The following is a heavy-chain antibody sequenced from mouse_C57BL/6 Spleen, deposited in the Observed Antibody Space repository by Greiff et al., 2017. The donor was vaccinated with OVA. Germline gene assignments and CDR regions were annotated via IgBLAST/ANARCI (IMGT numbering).Heavy chain of an antibody. CDR3: ASHYDYDGPFDY. V-gene: IGHV2-2*01. J-gene: IGHJ2*01. Sequence: QVQLQQSGPGLVQPSQSLSITCTVSGFSLTSYGVHWVRQSPGKGLEWLGVIWSGGSTDYNAAFISRLSISKDNFKSQVFFKMNSLQADDTAIYYCASHYDYDGPFDYWGQGTTLTVSS. CDR1: GFSLTSYG. CDR2: IWSGGST. D-gene: IGHD2-4*01.